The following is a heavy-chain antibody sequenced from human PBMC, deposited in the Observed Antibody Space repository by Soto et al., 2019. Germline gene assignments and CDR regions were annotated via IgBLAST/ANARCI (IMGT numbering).Heavy chain of an antibody. Sequence: EVQLVESGGGLVKPGGSLRLSCAASGFTFSSYSMNWVRQAPGKGLEWVSSISSSSSYIYYADSVKGRFTISRDNAKNSLYLQMNSLRAEDTAVYYCARDRNDFWSGSTYHYYYGMDVWGQGTTVTVSS. CDR2: ISSSSSYI. D-gene: IGHD3-3*01. J-gene: IGHJ6*02. CDR3: ARDRNDFWSGSTYHYYYGMDV. V-gene: IGHV3-21*01. CDR1: GFTFSSYS.